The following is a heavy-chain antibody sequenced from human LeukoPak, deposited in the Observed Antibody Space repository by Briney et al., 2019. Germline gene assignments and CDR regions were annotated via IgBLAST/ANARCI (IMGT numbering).Heavy chain of an antibody. D-gene: IGHD3-9*01. CDR1: GFTFNTFN. Sequence: GGSLRLSCAASGFTFNTFNMNWVRQAPGKGLEWVSSITSGGGYIYYADSVKGRFTTSRDNAKNSLSLQLNSLRVEGTAVYYCARGHYDVLAASYKWTPDYWGQGTLVTVSS. J-gene: IGHJ4*02. V-gene: IGHV3-21*01. CDR2: ITSGGGYI. CDR3: ARGHYDVLAASYKWTPDY.